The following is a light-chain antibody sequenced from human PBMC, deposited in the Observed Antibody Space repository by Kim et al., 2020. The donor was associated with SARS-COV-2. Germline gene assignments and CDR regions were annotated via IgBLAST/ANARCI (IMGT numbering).Light chain of an antibody. CDR3: LQHNTYPIT. CDR1: QDIIND. Sequence: ASVGDRATIPCRASQDIINDLGWYQQNPGRAPKRLIYGASSLQSGVPSRFSGSGSGTEFTLTISSLQPEDFATYFCLQHNTYPITFGQGTRLEIK. J-gene: IGKJ5*01. CDR2: GAS. V-gene: IGKV1-17*01.